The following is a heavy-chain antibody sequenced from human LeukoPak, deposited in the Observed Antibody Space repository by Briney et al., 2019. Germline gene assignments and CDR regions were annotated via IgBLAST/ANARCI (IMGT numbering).Heavy chain of an antibody. CDR3: ARCDRYGGNTEFLFDY. CDR1: GGSISSYY. J-gene: IGHJ4*02. V-gene: IGHV4-59*01. Sequence: SETLSLTCTVSGGSISSYYWSWIRQPPGKGLEWSGYIYYSGGTNYNPSLKSRVTISVDTSKNQFSLKLSSVTAADTAVYYCARCDRYGGNTEFLFDYWGQGTLVTVSS. CDR2: IYYSGGT. D-gene: IGHD4-23*01.